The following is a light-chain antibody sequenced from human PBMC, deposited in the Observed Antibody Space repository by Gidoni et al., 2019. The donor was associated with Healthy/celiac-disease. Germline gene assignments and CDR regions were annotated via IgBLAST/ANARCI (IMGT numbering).Light chain of an antibody. Sequence: DIQMTQSPSTLSASVGDRVTITCRASQSISSWLAWYQQKPGKAPKLLIYKASSLESGVPSRFSGSGSGTEFTLTISSLQPDDFATYYCQQYNSYSRTFGQXTKVGIK. J-gene: IGKJ1*01. CDR1: QSISSW. CDR3: QQYNSYSRT. V-gene: IGKV1-5*03. CDR2: KAS.